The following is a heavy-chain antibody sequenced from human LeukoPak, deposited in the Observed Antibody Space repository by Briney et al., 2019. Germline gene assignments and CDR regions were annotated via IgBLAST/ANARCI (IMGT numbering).Heavy chain of an antibody. Sequence: GGSLRLSCTASGFTFSTYWMNWGREGPGKGLEWVANIKEVGSEQNNEHSVKGRFTISKDNAKNSLCLQMNSLRAEDTAVYYCVAAGGYWGQGALVTVSS. D-gene: IGHD6-13*01. CDR3: VAAGGY. CDR2: IKEVGSEQ. CDR1: GFTFSTYW. V-gene: IGHV3-7*05. J-gene: IGHJ4*02.